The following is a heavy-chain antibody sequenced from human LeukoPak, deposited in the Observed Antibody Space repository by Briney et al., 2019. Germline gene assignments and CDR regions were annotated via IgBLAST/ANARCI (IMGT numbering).Heavy chain of an antibody. V-gene: IGHV3-33*01. D-gene: IGHD6-13*01. J-gene: IGHJ3*02. CDR1: GFTFSSYG. Sequence: GGSLRLSCAASGFTFSSYGMHWVRQAPGKGLEWVAVIWYDGSNKYYADSVKGRFTISRDNSKNTLYLQMNSLRAEDTAVYYCARGRLYSSDAFDIWGQGTMVTVS. CDR3: ARGRLYSSDAFDI. CDR2: IWYDGSNK.